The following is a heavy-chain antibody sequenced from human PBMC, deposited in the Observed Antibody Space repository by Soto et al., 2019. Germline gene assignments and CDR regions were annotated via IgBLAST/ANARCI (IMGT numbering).Heavy chain of an antibody. CDR2: ISYTGGT. CDR1: GASISSGNDY. J-gene: IGHJ6*02. D-gene: IGHD2-2*01. V-gene: IGHV4-31*03. Sequence: SETLSLTCSVSGASISSGNDYWNWIRQHPGKGLEWIGYISYTGGTYYNPSLKSRVTISVDTSNNQFSLKLSSVTAADTAVYYCARMHSLPAAHPMSRVDHHYGMDVWGPGTTVTVSS. CDR3: ARMHSLPAAHPMSRVDHHYGMDV.